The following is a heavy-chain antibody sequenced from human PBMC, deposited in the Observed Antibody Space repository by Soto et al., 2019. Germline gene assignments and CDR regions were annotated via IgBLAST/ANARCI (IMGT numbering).Heavy chain of an antibody. CDR3: ARDQLEGNWFDP. D-gene: IGHD1-1*01. Sequence: QLQLQESGSGLVRPSQTLSLTCAVSGGSISSGGYSWNWIRQPPGKGLESIGYIYHSGSTLYNPSLKSRVTISVDKSKNQFSLKLSSVTAADTAVYYCARDQLEGNWFDPWGQGTLVTVSS. CDR1: GGSISSGGYS. V-gene: IGHV4-30-2*01. CDR2: IYHSGST. J-gene: IGHJ5*02.